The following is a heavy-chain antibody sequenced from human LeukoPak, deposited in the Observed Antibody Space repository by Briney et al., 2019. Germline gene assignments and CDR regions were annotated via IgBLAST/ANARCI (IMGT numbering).Heavy chain of an antibody. CDR1: GLTFDNAW. CDR3: ATDVRSSPLGF. D-gene: IGHD6-13*01. V-gene: IGHV3-66*01. Sequence: GGSLRLSCAASGLTFDNAWMSWVRQAPGKGLEWVSIIYSGGSTYYADSVKGRFTISRDSSNNTLFLQMTNLRADDSGLYYCATDVRSSPLGFWGHGTLVTVSS. J-gene: IGHJ4*01. CDR2: IYSGGST.